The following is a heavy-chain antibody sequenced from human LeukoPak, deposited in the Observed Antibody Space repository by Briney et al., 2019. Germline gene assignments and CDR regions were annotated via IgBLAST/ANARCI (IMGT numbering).Heavy chain of an antibody. CDR3: ARAPHCGITSCYEVGY. CDR2: VNHAGST. CDR1: GYSISSGYS. D-gene: IGHD2-2*01. V-gene: IGHV4-38-2*01. J-gene: IGHJ4*02. Sequence: SETLSLTCAVSGYSISSGYSWGWIRQPPGKGPECIGNVNHAGSTYYNPSLRSRVSILVDTSKNQFSLRLGSVTAADTAVYYCARAPHCGITSCYEVGYWGQGTLVTVSS.